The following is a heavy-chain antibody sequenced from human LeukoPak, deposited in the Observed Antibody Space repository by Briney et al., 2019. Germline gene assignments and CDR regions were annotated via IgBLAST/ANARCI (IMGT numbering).Heavy chain of an antibody. CDR2: IIPILGIA. V-gene: IGHV1-69*04. D-gene: IGHD5-24*01. CDR3: VRDGYNSEYDY. CDR1: GGTFSSYA. J-gene: IGHJ4*02. Sequence: ASVKVSCKASGGTFSSYAISWVRQAPGQGLGWMGRIIPILGIANYAQKFQGRVTITADKSTSTAYMELSSLRSEDTAVYYCVRDGYNSEYDYWGQGTLVTVSS.